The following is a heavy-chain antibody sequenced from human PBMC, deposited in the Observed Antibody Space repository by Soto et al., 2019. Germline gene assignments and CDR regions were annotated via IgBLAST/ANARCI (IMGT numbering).Heavy chain of an antibody. V-gene: IGHV3-21*01. Sequence: EVQLVESGGGLVKPGGSLRLSCAASGFTFSSYSMNWVRQAPGKGLEWVSSISSSSSYIYYADSVKGRFTISRDNAKNSLYLQMNSLRAEDTAVYYCARLGGFAATNWFDPWGQGTLVTVSS. CDR1: GFTFSSYS. CDR3: ARLGGFAATNWFDP. J-gene: IGHJ5*02. CDR2: ISSSSSYI. D-gene: IGHD2-15*01.